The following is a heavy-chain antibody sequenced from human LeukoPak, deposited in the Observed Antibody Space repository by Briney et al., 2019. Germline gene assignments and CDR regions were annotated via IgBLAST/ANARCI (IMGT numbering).Heavy chain of an antibody. CDR2: IIPIFGTT. V-gene: IGHV1-69*06. CDR1: GDTFRTYA. D-gene: IGHD1-14*01. CDR3: AYNSSTWYADY. Sequence: ASVKVSCKVSGDTFRTYAINWVRQAPGQGLEWMGRIIPIFGTTNYVQKFQDSVTITADKSTSTAYMELSSLRSEDTAVYYCAYNSSTWYADYWGQGALVTVSS. J-gene: IGHJ4*02.